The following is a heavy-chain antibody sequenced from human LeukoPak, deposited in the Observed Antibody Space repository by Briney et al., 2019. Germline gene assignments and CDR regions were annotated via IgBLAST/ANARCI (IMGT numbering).Heavy chain of an antibody. Sequence: GGSLRLSCAASGFTFSSYWMHWVRQAPGKGLVWVSRINSDGSSTSYADSVKGRFTISRDNAKNTLYLQMNSLRAEDTAVYYCARRGLGWLLTDAFDIWGQGTMATVSS. CDR3: ARRGLGWLLTDAFDI. CDR1: GFTFSSYW. D-gene: IGHD3-3*01. J-gene: IGHJ3*02. V-gene: IGHV3-74*01. CDR2: INSDGSST.